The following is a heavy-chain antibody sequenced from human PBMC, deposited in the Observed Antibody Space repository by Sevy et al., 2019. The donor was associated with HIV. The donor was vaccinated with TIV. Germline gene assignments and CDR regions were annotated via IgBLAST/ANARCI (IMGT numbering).Heavy chain of an antibody. J-gene: IGHJ3*02. V-gene: IGHV1-18*01. CDR2: ISAYNGNT. D-gene: IGHD3-16*01. CDR3: ARPIIITFGELDAFDI. Sequence: ASVKVSCKASGYTFTSYGISWVRQAPGQGLEWMGWISAYNGNTNYTQKLQGRVTMTTDTSTSTAYMELRSLRSDDTAVYYCARPIIITFGELDAFDIWGQGTIVTVSS. CDR1: GYTFTSYG.